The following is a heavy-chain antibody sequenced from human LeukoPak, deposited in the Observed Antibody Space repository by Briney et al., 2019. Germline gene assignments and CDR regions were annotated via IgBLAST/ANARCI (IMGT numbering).Heavy chain of an antibody. D-gene: IGHD3-22*01. V-gene: IGHV4-59*01. CDR1: GGSINNYY. CDR2: IYDSGST. J-gene: IGHJ4*02. CDR3: ARIPFNYFESSGYYFDY. Sequence: SETLSLTCAVSGGSINNYYWSWIRQPPGKGLEWSGYIYDSGSTNYNPSLQSRVTTSLDTSKNQVSLELSSVTAADTAVYYCARIPFNYFESSGYYFDYWGQGTLVTVSS.